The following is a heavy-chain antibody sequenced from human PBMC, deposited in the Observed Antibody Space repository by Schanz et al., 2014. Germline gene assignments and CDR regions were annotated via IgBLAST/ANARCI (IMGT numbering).Heavy chain of an antibody. CDR3: TRDRAYHSFDY. Sequence: VQLVESGGGLVQPGGSLRLSCAASSYGMHWVRQAPGKGLEWVAFLRYDGINKYYADSVKGRFTISRDNSKNTLDLQMSSLRAEDTALYYCTRDRAYHSFDYWGQGTLVTVSS. J-gene: IGHJ4*02. CDR1: SYG. CDR2: LRYDGINK. D-gene: IGHD1-26*01. V-gene: IGHV3-30*02.